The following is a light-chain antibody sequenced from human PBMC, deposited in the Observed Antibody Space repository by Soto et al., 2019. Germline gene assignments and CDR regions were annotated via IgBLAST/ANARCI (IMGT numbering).Light chain of an antibody. CDR1: SSNSGSNA. V-gene: IGLV1-44*01. CDR2: IDN. Sequence: QSVLTQPASVSGTPGQRVTISCSGSSSNSGSNAISWYQQLPGTAPKLLIYIDNQRPSGVPDRFSGSQSGTSASLAISGLESEDEADYYCAAWDGSLSGVIFGGGTKLTVL. J-gene: IGLJ2*01. CDR3: AAWDGSLSGVI.